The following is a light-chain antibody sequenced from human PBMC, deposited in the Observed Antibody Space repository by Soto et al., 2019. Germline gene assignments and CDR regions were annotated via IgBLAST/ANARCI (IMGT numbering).Light chain of an antibody. CDR1: QTISSY. CDR2: AAS. V-gene: IGKV1-39*01. CDR3: QQSYNTPS. J-gene: IGKJ5*01. Sequence: DIQMTQSPSSLSASFGDRVTITCRASQTISSYLNWYQQKPGKAPNLLIYAASSLRSGVPSKFSGSGSGTDFTLTISSLQPEDAATYYCQQSYNTPSFGQGTRLEIK.